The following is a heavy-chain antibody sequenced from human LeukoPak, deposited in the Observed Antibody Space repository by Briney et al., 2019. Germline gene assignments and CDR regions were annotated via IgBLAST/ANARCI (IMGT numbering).Heavy chain of an antibody. J-gene: IGHJ6*02. CDR3: ARGGPLDV. V-gene: IGHV3-7*03. Sequence: PGGSLRLSCAASGFTVSSNYMSWVRQAPGKGLEWVASINHNGNVNYYVDSVKGRFTISRDDAKNSLYLQMSNLRAEDTAVYFRARGGPLDVSAPGASV. CDR1: GFTVSSNY. D-gene: IGHD2-15*01. CDR2: INHNGNVN.